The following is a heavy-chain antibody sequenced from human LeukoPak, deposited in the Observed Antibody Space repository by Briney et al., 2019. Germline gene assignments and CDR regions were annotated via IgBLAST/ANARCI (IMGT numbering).Heavy chain of an antibody. J-gene: IGHJ4*02. D-gene: IGHD6-19*01. Sequence: GGSLRLSCTVSGFTVSTNPTSWVRQAPGKGLEWVSSISSSSSYIYYADSVKGRFTISRDNAKNSLYLQMNSLRAEDTAVYYCARDSIAVAGTRYWGQGTLVTVSS. CDR3: ARDSIAVAGTRY. CDR2: ISSSSSYI. CDR1: GFTVSTNP. V-gene: IGHV3-21*01.